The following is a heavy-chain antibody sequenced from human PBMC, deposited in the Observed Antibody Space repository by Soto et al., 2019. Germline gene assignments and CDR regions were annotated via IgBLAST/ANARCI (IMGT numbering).Heavy chain of an antibody. CDR1: VCTFISYE. CDR3: ARGVDFLYYGMDV. J-gene: IGHJ6*02. V-gene: IGHV3-48*03. D-gene: IGHD3-3*01. CDR2: ISSSGSTI. Sequence: GGSXRLSWSSSVCTFISYEMNWVRQAPGKGLEWVSYISSSGSTIYYADSVKGRFTISRDNAKNSLYLQMNSLRSEDTAVYYCARGVDFLYYGMDVWGQGTMVTVSS.